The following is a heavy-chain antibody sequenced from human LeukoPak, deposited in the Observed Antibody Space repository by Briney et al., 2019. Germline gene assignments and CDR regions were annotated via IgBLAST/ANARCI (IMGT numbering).Heavy chain of an antibody. CDR1: GIPFSSFG. CDR2: IWYDGSNK. V-gene: IGHV3-33*01. J-gene: IGHJ5*02. Sequence: VGSLRLSCAAPGIPFSSFGMHWLRQAPGKGLECLAFIWYDGSNKYYADSVRGRFTISRDNSKNTLCLQMNSLTAEDTAVYYCARDGTVTAGPFDPWGGGTLVTVSS. CDR3: ARDGTVTAGPFDP. D-gene: IGHD4-17*01.